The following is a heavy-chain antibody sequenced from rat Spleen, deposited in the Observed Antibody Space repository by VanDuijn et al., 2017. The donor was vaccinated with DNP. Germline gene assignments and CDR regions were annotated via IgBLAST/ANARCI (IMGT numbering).Heavy chain of an antibody. V-gene: IGHV5S13*01. J-gene: IGHJ3*01. CDR1: GFTFINYD. Sequence: EVQLVESGGGLEQPGRALKLSCAASGFTFINYDMVWVRQSPTKGLEWVASISTGGHNTYYRDSVKGRSTISRDNAKNTQYLQMDSLRSEDTATYYCATASLSYWGRGTLVTVSS. CDR3: ATASLSY. CDR2: ISTGGHNT.